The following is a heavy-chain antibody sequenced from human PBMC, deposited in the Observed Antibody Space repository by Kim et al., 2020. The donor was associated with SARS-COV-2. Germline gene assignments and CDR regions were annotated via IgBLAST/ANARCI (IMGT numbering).Heavy chain of an antibody. CDR2: IKQDASVI. D-gene: IGHD3-16*01. V-gene: IGHV3-7*01. J-gene: IGHJ3*02. Sequence: GGSLRLSCAASGFTFSSYWMSWVRQAPGKGLEWVASIKQDASVISYVDSVRGRFTISRDNAKNSLSLQMDSLRAEDTALYFCARPYRGGSFDIWGQG. CDR3: ARPYRGGSFDI. CDR1: GFTFSSYW.